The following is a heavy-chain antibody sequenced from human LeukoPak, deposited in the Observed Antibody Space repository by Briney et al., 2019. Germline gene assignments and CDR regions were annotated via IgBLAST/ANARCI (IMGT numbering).Heavy chain of an antibody. Sequence: GGSLRLSRAASGFTFSSYAIYWVRQAPGKGLEWVAVISYDGSNKYYADSVKGRFTISRDNSKNTLYLQMNSLRAEDTAVYYCARGHQLHRYYYMDVWGKGTTVTVSS. J-gene: IGHJ6*03. D-gene: IGHD2-2*01. V-gene: IGHV3-30*04. CDR1: GFTFSSYA. CDR3: ARGHQLHRYYYMDV. CDR2: ISYDGSNK.